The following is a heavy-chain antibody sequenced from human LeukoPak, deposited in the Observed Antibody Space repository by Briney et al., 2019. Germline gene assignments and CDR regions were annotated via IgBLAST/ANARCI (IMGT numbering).Heavy chain of an antibody. V-gene: IGHV3-11*04. CDR2: ITSSGNAV. CDR3: ARAHMDAFDI. D-gene: IGHD2-21*01. J-gene: IGHJ3*02. Sequence: PGGSLRLSCAASGFTFRDYYMGWISQAPGNGLEWVAYITSSGNAVYHADSVKGRFTISRDNAKNSLFLQMNTLRVEDTGVYYCARAHMDAFDIWGQGTMVTVSS. CDR1: GFTFRDYY.